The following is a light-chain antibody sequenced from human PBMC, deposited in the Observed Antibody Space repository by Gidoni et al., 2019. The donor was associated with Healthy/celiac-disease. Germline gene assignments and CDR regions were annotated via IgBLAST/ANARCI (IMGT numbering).Light chain of an antibody. CDR1: QSISSW. CDR3: QQSGLT. CDR2: DAS. Sequence: DIQMTQSPSTLSASVGDRVTITCRASQSISSWLAWYQQKPGKAPKLLIYDASSLESGVPSRFSGSGSGTEFTLTISSLQPDDFATYYCQQSGLTFXGXTKVEIK. V-gene: IGKV1-5*01. J-gene: IGKJ4*01.